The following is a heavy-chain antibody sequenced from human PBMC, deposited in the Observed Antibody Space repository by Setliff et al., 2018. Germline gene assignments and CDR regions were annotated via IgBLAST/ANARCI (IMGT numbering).Heavy chain of an antibody. D-gene: IGHD3-3*01. V-gene: IGHV4-38-2*01. CDR3: ARHGLQFLEWLSAFDY. J-gene: IGHJ4*02. CDR2: IYHSAST. Sequence: PSETLSLTCAVSGYSISSGYYWGWIRQPPGKGLEWFGNIYHSASTYYNPALKSRVTISVDTSKNQFSLKLTSVTAADTAVYYCARHGLQFLEWLSAFDYWGQGTLVTVSS. CDR1: GYSISSGYY.